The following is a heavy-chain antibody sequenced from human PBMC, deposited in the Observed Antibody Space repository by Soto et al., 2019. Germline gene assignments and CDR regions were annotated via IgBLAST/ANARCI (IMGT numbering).Heavy chain of an antibody. CDR2: IYWDDDK. Sequence: QITLKESGPTLVKPTQTLTLTCSFSGFSLTTSGEGVGLIRQPPGKALEWLALIYWDDDKRYSPSLKSRLTITNDTTKNPGVLTMTNMDPVDTATYYCAHRTPGYNRGWDMGVFDCWGQGALVTVSS. CDR1: GFSLTTSGEG. V-gene: IGHV2-5*02. D-gene: IGHD6-19*01. J-gene: IGHJ4*02. CDR3: AHRTPGYNRGWDMGVFDC.